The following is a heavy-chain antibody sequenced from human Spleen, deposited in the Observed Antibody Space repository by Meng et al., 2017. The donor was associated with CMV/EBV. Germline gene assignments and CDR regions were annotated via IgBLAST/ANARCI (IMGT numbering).Heavy chain of an antibody. CDR1: GGSISSGGYY. Sequence: SETLSLTCTVSGGSISSGGYYWSWIRQHPGKGLEWIGYIYYSGSTYYNPSLKSRVTISVDTSKNQFSLKLSSVTAADTAVYYCARYSRAGNRWFDPWGQGTLVTVSS. V-gene: IGHV4-31*03. CDR3: ARYSRAGNRWFDP. D-gene: IGHD2-15*01. CDR2: IYYSGST. J-gene: IGHJ5*02.